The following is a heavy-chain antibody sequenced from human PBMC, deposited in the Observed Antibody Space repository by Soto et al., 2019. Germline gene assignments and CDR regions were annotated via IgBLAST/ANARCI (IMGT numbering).Heavy chain of an antibody. CDR2: INHSGST. V-gene: IGHV4-34*01. J-gene: IGHJ6*02. CDR3: ARGGVTMVRGSFRRYYGMDV. CDR1: GGSFSGYY. Sequence: SETLSLTCAVYGGSFSGYYWSWIRQPPGKGLEWIGEINHSGSTDYNPSLKSRVTISVDTSKNQFSLKLSSVTAADTAVYYCARGGVTMVRGSFRRYYGMDVWGQGTTVTVSS. D-gene: IGHD3-10*01.